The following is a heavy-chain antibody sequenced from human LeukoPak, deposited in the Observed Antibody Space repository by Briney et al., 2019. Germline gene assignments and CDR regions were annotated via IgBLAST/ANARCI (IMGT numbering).Heavy chain of an antibody. V-gene: IGHV1-2*06. CDR2: IYPDNGNT. J-gene: IGHJ5*01. Sequence: ASVKVSCKASGYFFSDYYIHWLRQAPGQGLEWMGRIYPDNGNTNYAAKFRGRVTMTRDTSSRTTYMELSRLNFGDTAIYFCARDPGVQYALNFFDSWGQGTLVTVSS. D-gene: IGHD2-2*01. CDR1: GYFFSDYY. CDR3: ARDPGVQYALNFFDS.